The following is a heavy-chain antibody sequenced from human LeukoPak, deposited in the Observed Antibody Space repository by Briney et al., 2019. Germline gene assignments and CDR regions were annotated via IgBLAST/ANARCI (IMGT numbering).Heavy chain of an antibody. V-gene: IGHV3-64*01. Sequence: GGSLRLSCAASGFTFSSYAIHWGRRAPGKGLEYVSGISYDGTGTYYANSVKGRFTISRDNSRNTLYLQMGSLRAEDMAVYYCARVGASGWFDYWGQGTLVTVSS. CDR2: ISYDGTGT. D-gene: IGHD6-19*01. CDR1: GFTFSSYA. CDR3: ARVGASGWFDY. J-gene: IGHJ5*01.